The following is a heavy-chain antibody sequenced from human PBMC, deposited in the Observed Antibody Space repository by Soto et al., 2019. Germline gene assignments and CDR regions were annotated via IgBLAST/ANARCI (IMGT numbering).Heavy chain of an antibody. CDR2: IYYSGTT. CDR3: ARQKYYFNHMDV. J-gene: IGHJ6*03. CDR1: GGSINRSSNY. Sequence: QLQLQGSGPGLVKPSETLSLTCTVSGGSINRSSNYWGWIRQPPGRGLEWIGNIYYSGTTDYNPSLKSLVTMSVDTSNNVFALKLSSVAAADAAGYDCARQKYYFNHMDVWDKGTTVAVAS. V-gene: IGHV4-39*01.